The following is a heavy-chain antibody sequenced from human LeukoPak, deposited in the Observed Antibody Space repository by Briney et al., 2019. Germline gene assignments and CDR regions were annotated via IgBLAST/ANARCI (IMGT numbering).Heavy chain of an antibody. CDR1: GGSISSSSYY. CDR3: ARGGIMVRGDPRGGAFDI. Sequence: SETLSLTCTVSGGSISSSSYYWSWIRQHPGKGLEWIGYIYYSGSTYYNPSLKSRVTISVDTSKNQFSLKLSSVTAADTAVYYCARGGIMVRGDPRGGAFDIWGQGTMVTVSS. D-gene: IGHD3-10*01. V-gene: IGHV4-31*03. J-gene: IGHJ3*02. CDR2: IYYSGST.